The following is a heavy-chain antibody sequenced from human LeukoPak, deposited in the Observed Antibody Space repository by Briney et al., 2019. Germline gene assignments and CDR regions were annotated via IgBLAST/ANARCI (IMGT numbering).Heavy chain of an antibody. Sequence: QAGGSLRLSCAVSGFTFSIYWMSWVRQAPGKGLEWVAVISYDGSNKYYADSVKGRFTISRDNSKNTLYLQMNSLRAEDTAVYYCAKDYPPWELLPKYFQHWGQGTLVTVSS. J-gene: IGHJ1*01. V-gene: IGHV3-30*18. CDR1: GFTFSIYW. CDR3: AKDYPPWELLPKYFQH. D-gene: IGHD1-26*01. CDR2: ISYDGSNK.